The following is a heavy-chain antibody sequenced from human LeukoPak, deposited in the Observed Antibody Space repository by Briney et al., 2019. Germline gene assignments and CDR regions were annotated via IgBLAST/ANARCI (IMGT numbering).Heavy chain of an antibody. CDR2: IIPIFGTA. CDR1: GGTFSSYA. J-gene: IGHJ4*02. CDR3: ARESDYYGSGSFFDY. Sequence: SVKVSCKASGGTFSSYAISWVRQAPGQGLEWMGGIIPIFGTANYAQKFQGRVTITADESTSTAYMELSSLRSEDTAVYYRARESDYYGSGSFFDYWGQGTLVTVSS. V-gene: IGHV1-69*01. D-gene: IGHD3-10*01.